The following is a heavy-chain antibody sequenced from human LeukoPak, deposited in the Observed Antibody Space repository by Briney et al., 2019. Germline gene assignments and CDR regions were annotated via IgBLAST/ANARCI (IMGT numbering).Heavy chain of an antibody. Sequence: GASVKVSCKASGDTFSIYAISWVRQALGQGLEWMGGIFPIFGTANYAQKFQGRVTITADKSTSTAYMELSSLRSEDTAVYYCARGRDCSSTSCYADYWGQGTLVTVSS. D-gene: IGHD2-2*01. CDR3: ARGRDCSSTSCYADY. CDR1: GDTFSIYA. CDR2: IFPIFGTA. V-gene: IGHV1-69*06. J-gene: IGHJ4*02.